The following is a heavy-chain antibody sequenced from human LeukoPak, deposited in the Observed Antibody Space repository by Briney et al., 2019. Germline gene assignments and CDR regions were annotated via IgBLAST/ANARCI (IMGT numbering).Heavy chain of an antibody. CDR1: GFTFSSYS. CDR3: ARGGRGSNYDILTGYYPFDY. Sequence: GGSLRLSCAASGFTFSSYSMNWVRQAPGKGLEWVSYISSSSSTIYYADSVKGRFTISRDNAKNSLYLQMNSLRDEDTAVYYCARGGRGSNYDILTGYYPFDYWGQGTLVTVSS. J-gene: IGHJ4*02. D-gene: IGHD3-9*01. V-gene: IGHV3-48*02. CDR2: ISSSSSTI.